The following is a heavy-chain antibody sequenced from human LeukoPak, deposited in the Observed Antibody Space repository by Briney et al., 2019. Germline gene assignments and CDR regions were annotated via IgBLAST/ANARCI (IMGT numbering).Heavy chain of an antibody. CDR2: FDPEDGET. CDR1: GYTLTELS. Sequence: ASVKVSCKVSGYTLTELSMHWVRQAPGKGLEWMGGFDPEDGETIYAQKFQDRVTMTEDTSTDTAYMELSSLRSEDTAVYYCATESPLGYSYGPYYFDYWGQGTLVTVSS. D-gene: IGHD5-18*01. CDR3: ATESPLGYSYGPYYFDY. V-gene: IGHV1-24*01. J-gene: IGHJ4*02.